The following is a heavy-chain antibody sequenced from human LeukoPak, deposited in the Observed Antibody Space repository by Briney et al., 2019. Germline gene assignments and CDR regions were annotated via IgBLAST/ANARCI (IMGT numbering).Heavy chain of an antibody. J-gene: IGHJ4*02. CDR2: ISHGGST. D-gene: IGHD5-18*01. Sequence: SXTLSLTCIVSGYSISSGYDWGWIRPPPGKGLEWIGNISHGGSTFYNPSLKSRVSISIDTSKNQFSLRLSSVTAADTAVYYCAREAQRGWLPFDYWGQGTLVTVSS. V-gene: IGHV4-38-2*02. CDR3: AREAQRGWLPFDY. CDR1: GYSISSGYD.